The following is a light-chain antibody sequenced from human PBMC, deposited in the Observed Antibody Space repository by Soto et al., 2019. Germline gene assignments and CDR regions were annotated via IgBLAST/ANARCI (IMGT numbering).Light chain of an antibody. CDR1: QSVISN. Sequence: PGERATLSCRACQSVISNYLAXYQXKXGXXXRXXXYGASSRATGIPDRFSGGGYGTEFTLTISSLQSEDSAVYYCQHYNHWLWTFGQGNKVDIK. V-gene: IGKV3D-15*01. J-gene: IGKJ1*01. CDR2: GAS. CDR3: QHYNHWLWT.